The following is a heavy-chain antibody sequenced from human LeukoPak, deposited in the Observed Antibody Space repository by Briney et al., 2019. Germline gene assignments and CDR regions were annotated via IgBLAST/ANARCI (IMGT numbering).Heavy chain of an antibody. D-gene: IGHD2-15*01. CDR2: IIPIFGTA. Sequence: SVKVSCKASGGTFSSYAISWVRQAPGQGLEWMGRIIPIFGTANYAQKFQGRVTITTDESTSTAYMELSSLRSEETAVYYCAREIVVVVAATPTPFNWFDPWGQGTLVTVSS. V-gene: IGHV1-69*05. CDR3: AREIVVVVAATPTPFNWFDP. J-gene: IGHJ5*02. CDR1: GGTFSSYA.